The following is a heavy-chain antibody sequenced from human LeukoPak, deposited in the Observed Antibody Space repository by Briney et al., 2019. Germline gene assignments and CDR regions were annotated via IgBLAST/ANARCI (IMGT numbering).Heavy chain of an antibody. D-gene: IGHD2-21*01. V-gene: IGHV1-2*02. CDR2: NNPNSGGT. J-gene: IGHJ5*02. CDR3: ARADRLHGGPYLIGP. Sequence: ASVKVSCKTSGYSFTDYYMHWVRQAPGQGLEWMGWNNPNSGGTSSAQKFQGRVTMTRDTSITTVYMEVSWLTSGDTAIYYCARADRLHGGPYLIGPWGQGTLVTVSS. CDR1: GYSFTDYY.